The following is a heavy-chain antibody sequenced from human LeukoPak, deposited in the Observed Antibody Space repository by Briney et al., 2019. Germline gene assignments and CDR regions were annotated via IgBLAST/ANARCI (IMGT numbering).Heavy chain of an antibody. CDR2: ISSSGSTI. CDR3: ARERADSEDYYYGMDV. V-gene: IGHV3-48*03. D-gene: IGHD3-10*01. J-gene: IGHJ6*04. CDR1: GFTFSSYE. Sequence: PGGSLRLSCAASGFTFSSYEMNWVRQAPGKGLEWVSCISSSGSTIYYADSVKGRFTISRDNAKNSLYLQMNSLRAEDTAVYYCARERADSEDYYYGMDVWGKGTTVTVSS.